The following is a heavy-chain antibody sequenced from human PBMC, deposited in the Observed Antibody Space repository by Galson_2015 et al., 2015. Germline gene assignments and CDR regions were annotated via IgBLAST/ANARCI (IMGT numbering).Heavy chain of an antibody. CDR2: INAGNGNT. D-gene: IGHD1-26*01. Sequence: SVKVSCKASGYTFTSYATHWVRQAPGQRLEWMGWINAGNGNTKYSQKFQGRVTITRDTSASTAYTELSSLRSADTAMYYCARNRGVGPKYYFDYWGQGTLVTVSS. CDR1: GYTFTSYA. J-gene: IGHJ4*02. V-gene: IGHV1-3*01. CDR3: ARNRGVGPKYYFDY.